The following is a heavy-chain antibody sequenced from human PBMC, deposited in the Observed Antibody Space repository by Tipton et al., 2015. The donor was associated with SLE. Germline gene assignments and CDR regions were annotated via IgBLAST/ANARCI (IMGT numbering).Heavy chain of an antibody. Sequence: TLSLTCAVYGGSFSGYYWSWIRQPPGKGLEWIGEINHSGSTNYNPSLKSRVTISVDTSKNRFSLKLSSVTAADTAVYYCARKPLDTVTTGWFDPWGQGTLVTVSS. CDR3: ARKPLDTVTTGWFDP. V-gene: IGHV4-34*01. CDR1: GGSFSGYY. CDR2: INHSGST. J-gene: IGHJ5*02. D-gene: IGHD4-11*01.